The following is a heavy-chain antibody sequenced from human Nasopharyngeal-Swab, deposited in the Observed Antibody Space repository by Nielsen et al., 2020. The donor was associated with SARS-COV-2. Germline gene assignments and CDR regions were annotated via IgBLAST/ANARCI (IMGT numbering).Heavy chain of an antibody. CDR1: GFTFTSSA. V-gene: IGHV1-58*01. D-gene: IGHD6-13*01. Sequence: SVKVSCKASGFTFTSSAVQWVRQARGQRLEWIGWIVVGSGNTNYAQKFQERVTIPRDMSTSTAYMELSSLRSEDTAVYYWAAAISSSWYHYYYYGMDVWGQGTTVTVSS. J-gene: IGHJ6*02. CDR2: IVVGSGNT. CDR3: AAAISSSWYHYYYYGMDV.